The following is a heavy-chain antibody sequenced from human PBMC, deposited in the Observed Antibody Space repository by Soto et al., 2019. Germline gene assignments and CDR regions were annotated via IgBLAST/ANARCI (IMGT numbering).Heavy chain of an antibody. CDR2: IDIGGNT. V-gene: IGHV3-66*01. J-gene: IGHJ4*02. CDR1: GFSVPDNY. Sequence: EVQVVESGGDLVQPGGSLRLSCAASGFSVPDNYMNWVRQAPGKGLEWVSIIDIGGNTYYADSVKDRFTISRDNSRNTLYLHMVSLRAEDTAVYYCARGRGSTGYLGREHYFDYWGQGTLVTVSP. D-gene: IGHD2-2*01. CDR3: ARGRGSTGYLGREHYFDY.